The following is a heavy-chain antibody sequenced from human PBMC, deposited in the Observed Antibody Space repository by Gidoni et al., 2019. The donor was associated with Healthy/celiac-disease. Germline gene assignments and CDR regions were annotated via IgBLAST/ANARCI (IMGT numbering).Heavy chain of an antibody. V-gene: IGHV1-46*01. CDR2: INPSGGST. CDR3: ARARYSGYDTYYYGMDV. D-gene: IGHD5-12*01. CDR1: GYTFTSYY. J-gene: IGHJ6*02. Sequence: QVQLVQSGAAVKKPGASVKVSCKASGYTFTSYYMHWVRQAPGQGLEWMGIINPSGGSTSYAQKFQGRVTMTRDTSTSTVYMELSSLRSEDTAVYYCARARYSGYDTYYYGMDVWGQGTTVTVSS.